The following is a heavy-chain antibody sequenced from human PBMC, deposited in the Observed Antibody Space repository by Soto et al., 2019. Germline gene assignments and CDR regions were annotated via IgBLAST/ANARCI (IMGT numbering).Heavy chain of an antibody. V-gene: IGHV3-49*03. Sequence: GGSLRLSCTASGFTFGDYAMSWFRQAPGKGLEWVGFIRSKAYGGTTEYAASVKGRFTISRDDSKSIAYLQMNSLKTEDTAVYYCTKHTTIVATPWFDPWGQGTLVTVSS. D-gene: IGHD3-22*01. J-gene: IGHJ5*02. CDR2: IRSKAYGGTT. CDR1: GFTFGDYA. CDR3: TKHTTIVATPWFDP.